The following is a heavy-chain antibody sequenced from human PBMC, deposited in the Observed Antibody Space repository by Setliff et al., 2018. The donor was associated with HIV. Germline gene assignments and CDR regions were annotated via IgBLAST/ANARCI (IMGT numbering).Heavy chain of an antibody. CDR1: GGSMSSYY. J-gene: IGHJ5*02. V-gene: IGHV4-59*01. Sequence: SETLSLTCTVSGGSMSSYYWSWIRQTPGKGLEWIGYVYYRGSTNYNPSLKSRVTISIDTSSNQFSLKMTSMTAADTAVYYCVGGIRGARFSPWGQGTLVTVS. D-gene: IGHD3-10*01. CDR2: VYYRGST. CDR3: VGGIRGARFSP.